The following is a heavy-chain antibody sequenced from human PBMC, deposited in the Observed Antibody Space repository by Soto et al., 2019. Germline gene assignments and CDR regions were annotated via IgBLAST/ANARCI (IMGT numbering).Heavy chain of an antibody. D-gene: IGHD3-10*01. CDR2: IIPIIGTP. J-gene: IGHJ4*02. V-gene: IGHV1-69*13. Sequence: ASVKVSCKASGGTFRNHVFNWVRQAPGQGLEWMGGIIPIIGTPNYAQKFQGRVTITADASTSTVYLEVSSLRSQDTAVYYCARDLEFRDGNISHLDYWGRGTLVTVSS. CDR3: ARDLEFRDGNISHLDY. CDR1: GGTFRNHV.